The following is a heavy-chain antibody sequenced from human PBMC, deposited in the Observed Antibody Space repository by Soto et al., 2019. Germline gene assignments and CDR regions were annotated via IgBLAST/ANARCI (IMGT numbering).Heavy chain of an antibody. J-gene: IGHJ3*02. Sequence: SDPRSVSDGYIRGGGCYRICIRKHPGKGLEWIGYIYYSGSTYYNPSLKSRVTISVDTSKNQFSLKLSSVTAADTAVYYCARDQYYYDSSGYILGAFDIWGQGTMVTVSS. V-gene: IGHV4-31*02. D-gene: IGHD3-22*01. CDR2: IYYSGST. CDR1: DGYIRGGGCY. CDR3: ARDQYYYDSSGYILGAFDI.